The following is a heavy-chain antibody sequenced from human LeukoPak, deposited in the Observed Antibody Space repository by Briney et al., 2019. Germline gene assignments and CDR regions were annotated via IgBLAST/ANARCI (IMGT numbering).Heavy chain of an antibody. J-gene: IGHJ4*02. CDR1: GYTFTGYY. CDR3: AKDVAAVAGQGYECFDS. Sequence: ASVKVSCTASGYTFTGYYVHWVRQTSAQGLEWMGWINPNSGGTNYAQRFQGRITMTRDTSISTAYMELNSLTSDDTALYYCAKDVAAVAGQGYECFDSWGQGTLVTVSS. CDR2: INPNSGGT. V-gene: IGHV1-2*02. D-gene: IGHD6-19*01.